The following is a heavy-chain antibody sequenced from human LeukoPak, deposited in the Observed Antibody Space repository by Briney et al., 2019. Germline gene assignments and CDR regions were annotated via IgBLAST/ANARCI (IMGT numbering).Heavy chain of an antibody. V-gene: IGHV1-18*01. CDR3: TRDFSAKKATITDI. CDR1: GYIFLDYG. CDR2: VGPYNGKT. D-gene: IGHD4/OR15-4a*01. J-gene: IGHJ4*02. Sequence: GASVKVSCKASGYIFLDYGISWLRQAPGQGLEWMGWVGPYNGKTKYSQKLQGRVTMTTDTLTNTAFLELTNLRPDDTATYYCTRDFSAKKATITDIWGQGTMVVVSS.